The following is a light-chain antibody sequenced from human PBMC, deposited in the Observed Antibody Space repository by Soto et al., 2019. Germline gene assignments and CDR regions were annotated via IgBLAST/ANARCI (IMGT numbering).Light chain of an antibody. CDR1: SGSVSSSYY. Sequence: QTVVTQEPSFSVSPGGTATLTCGLSSGSVSSSYYPSWYQLTPGQAPRTLIYSTNTRSPGVPDRFSGSILGNKAALTITGAQAEDESDYYCVLYMGSGISVFGGGTKLT. CDR2: STN. CDR3: VLYMGSGISV. J-gene: IGLJ3*02. V-gene: IGLV8-61*01.